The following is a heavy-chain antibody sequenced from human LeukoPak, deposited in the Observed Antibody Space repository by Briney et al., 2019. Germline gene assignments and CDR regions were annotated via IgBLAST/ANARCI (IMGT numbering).Heavy chain of an antibody. Sequence: GGSLRLSCAASGFTFSDYNMNWVRQAPGKGLEWVSYISSSGSSIYYADSVKGRFIISRDNAKNSLFLQMNSLSDEDTAVYYCTREALGGYWGQGTLVTVSS. CDR2: ISSSGSSI. CDR3: TREALGGY. D-gene: IGHD3-16*01. V-gene: IGHV3-11*04. CDR1: GFTFSDYN. J-gene: IGHJ4*02.